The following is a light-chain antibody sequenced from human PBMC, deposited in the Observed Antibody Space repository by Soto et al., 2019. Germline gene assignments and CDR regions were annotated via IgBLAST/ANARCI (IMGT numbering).Light chain of an antibody. V-gene: IGKV1-39*01. CDR1: QSISSY. CDR2: AAS. J-gene: IGKJ1*01. CDR3: QQSYSTPRT. Sequence: DIQMTQSPSSLSASVGDRVTITCRVSQSISSYLNWYQQKPGKAPKLLIYAASSLQSGVPSRFSGSGSGTDFTLTISSLQPEDFATYYCQQSYSTPRTFGQGNKV.